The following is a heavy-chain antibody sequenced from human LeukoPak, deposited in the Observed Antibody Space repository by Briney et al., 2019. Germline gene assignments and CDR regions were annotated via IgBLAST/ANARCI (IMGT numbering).Heavy chain of an antibody. Sequence: GASVKVSCKASGGTFSSNAISWVRQAPGQGPEWMGRIIPILRTAEYAEKFQGRVTITADKSTTTAYMELSSLKSEDTALYFCARGKGFVGHFDSWGQGTLVTVSS. CDR3: ARGKGFVGHFDS. CDR1: GGTFSSNA. V-gene: IGHV1-69*04. CDR2: IIPILRTA. D-gene: IGHD2-15*01. J-gene: IGHJ4*02.